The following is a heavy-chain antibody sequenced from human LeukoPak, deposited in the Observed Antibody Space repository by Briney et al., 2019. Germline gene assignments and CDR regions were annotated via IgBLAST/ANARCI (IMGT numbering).Heavy chain of an antibody. Sequence: GGALRLSRAASLFTFSSYAIRWVGQAPWRGGEWVSVIVGSGGSTYYADSVEGRFSISTENTKNTLYQQMNSLRAEDTAVYYCAKGTGYGDTGYFDYWGQGTLVTVSS. CDR2: IVGSGGST. V-gene: IGHV3-23*01. J-gene: IGHJ4*02. D-gene: IGHD4-17*01. CDR3: AKGTGYGDTGYFDY. CDR1: LFTFSSYA.